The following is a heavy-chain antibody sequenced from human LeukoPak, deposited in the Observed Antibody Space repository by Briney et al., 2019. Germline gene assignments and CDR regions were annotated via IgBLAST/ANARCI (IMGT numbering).Heavy chain of an antibody. D-gene: IGHD1-14*01. J-gene: IGHJ5*02. CDR1: GGSFSGYY. Sequence: SETPSLTCAVYGGSFSGYYWSWIRQPPGKGLEWIGEINHSGSTNYNPSLKSRVTISVDTSKNQFSLKLSSVTAADTAVYYCARGFVSDRPDRPVPWGQGTLVTVSS. CDR2: INHSGST. V-gene: IGHV4-34*01. CDR3: ARGFVSDRPDRPVP.